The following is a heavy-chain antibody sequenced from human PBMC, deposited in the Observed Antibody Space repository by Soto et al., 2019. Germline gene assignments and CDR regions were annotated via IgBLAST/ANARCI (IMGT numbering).Heavy chain of an antibody. V-gene: IGHV1-18*01. CDR3: ARGGAKGGSSSPVLFDY. J-gene: IGHJ4*02. D-gene: IGHD6-6*01. CDR2: ISAYNGNT. Sequence: ASVKVSCKASGYTFTSYGISWVRQAPGQGLEWMGWISAYNGNTNYAQKLQGRVTMTTDTSTSTAYMELRSLRSDDTAVYYCARGGAKGGSSSPVLFDYWGQGTLVTVSS. CDR1: GYTFTSYG.